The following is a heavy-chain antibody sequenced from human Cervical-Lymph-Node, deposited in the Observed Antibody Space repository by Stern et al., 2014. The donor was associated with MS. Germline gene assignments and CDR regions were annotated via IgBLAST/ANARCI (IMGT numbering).Heavy chain of an antibody. V-gene: IGHV1-69*01. J-gene: IGHJ5*02. CDR2: IIPKFGTA. Sequence: VQLVQSGAEVKKPGSSVKVSCKAPGGTFDTYDITWVRQAPGQGLEWMGGIIPKFGTANYAHKFEGRLSITADESTTTAYMELSSLRSDDSAVYYCAGGLIAVPGWFDPWGQGTLVIVSS. CDR3: AGGLIAVPGWFDP. CDR1: GGTFDTYD. D-gene: IGHD2-21*01.